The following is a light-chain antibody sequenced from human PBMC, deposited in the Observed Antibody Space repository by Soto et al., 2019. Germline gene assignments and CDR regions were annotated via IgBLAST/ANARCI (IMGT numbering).Light chain of an antibody. CDR3: QQLHSYPFT. CDR2: AAS. Sequence: IHLTQSPPSLSASVGDRVTITCRASHGVSSSLAWYHQQPGKAPKLLIYAASTLQSGVPSMFSGRGSGTDFTLTINSLQPEDFATYDCQQLHSYPFTVGLGTRLEIK. J-gene: IGKJ5*01. CDR1: HGVSSS. V-gene: IGKV1-9*01.